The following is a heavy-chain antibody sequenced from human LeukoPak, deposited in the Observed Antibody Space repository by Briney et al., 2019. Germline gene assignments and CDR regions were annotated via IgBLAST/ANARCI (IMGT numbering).Heavy chain of an antibody. Sequence: SETLSLTCTVSGGSISSSSYYWGWIRQPPGKGLEWIGSIYYSGSTYYNPSLKSRVTISVDTSKNQFSLKLSSVTAADTAMYYCARGEVGATVGTFLSVAFDIWGQGTMVTVSS. V-gene: IGHV4-39*07. CDR3: ARGEVGATVGTFLSVAFDI. CDR1: GGSISSSSYY. J-gene: IGHJ3*02. D-gene: IGHD1-26*01. CDR2: IYYSGST.